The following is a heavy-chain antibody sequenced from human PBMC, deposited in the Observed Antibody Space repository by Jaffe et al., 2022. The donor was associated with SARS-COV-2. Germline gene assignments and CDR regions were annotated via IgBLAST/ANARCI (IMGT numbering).Heavy chain of an antibody. D-gene: IGHD6-13*01. J-gene: IGHJ4*02. V-gene: IGHV4-39*01. CDR3: ARFGRGRYSSSWFFDY. CDR1: GGSISSSSYY. CDR2: IYYSGST. Sequence: QLQLQESGPGLVKPSETLSLTCTVSGGSISSSSYYWGWIRQPPGKGLEWIGSIYYSGSTYYNPSLKSRVTISVDTSKNQFSLKLSSVTAADTAVYYCARFGRGRYSSSWFFDYWGQGTLVTVSS.